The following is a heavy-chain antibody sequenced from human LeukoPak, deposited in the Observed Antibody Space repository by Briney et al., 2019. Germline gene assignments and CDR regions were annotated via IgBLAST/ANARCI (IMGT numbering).Heavy chain of an antibody. CDR3: AEYGVSGVRNNFY. D-gene: IGHD3-3*01. V-gene: IGHV3-23*01. CDR2: ISVASNT. Sequence: GGSLRLSCAASGFTFSNAWMSWVRQAPGKGLEWVSTISVASNTFYADSVKGRFTISRDNSRNTVYLQMTSLRADDTAVYYCAEYGVSGVRNNFYWGQGTLVTVSS. J-gene: IGHJ4*02. CDR1: GFTFSNAW.